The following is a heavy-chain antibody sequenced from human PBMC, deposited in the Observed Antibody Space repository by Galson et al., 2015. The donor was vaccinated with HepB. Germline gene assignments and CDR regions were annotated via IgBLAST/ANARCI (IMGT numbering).Heavy chain of an antibody. CDR2: IWYDGSNK. CDR1: GFTFSSYG. CDR3: ARDHRYSGYERYYYYMDV. D-gene: IGHD5-12*01. Sequence: SLRLSCAASGFTFSSYGMHWVRQAPGKGLEWVAVIWYDGSNKYYADSVKGRFTISRDNSKNTLYLQMNSLRAEDTAVYYCARDHRYSGYERYYYYMDVWGKGTTVTVSS. J-gene: IGHJ6*03. V-gene: IGHV3-33*01.